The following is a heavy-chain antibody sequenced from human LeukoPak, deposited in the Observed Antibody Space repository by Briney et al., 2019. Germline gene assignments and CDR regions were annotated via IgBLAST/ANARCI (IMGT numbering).Heavy chain of an antibody. Sequence: GSSVKVSCKASGGTFSSYAISWVRQAPGQGLEWMGGIIPIFGTANYAQKFQGRVTITADESTSTAYMELSSLRSEDTAVYYCARRSGDIVVVPAAMYAFDIWGQGTMVTVSS. CDR1: GGTFSSYA. CDR2: IIPIFGTA. V-gene: IGHV1-69*01. J-gene: IGHJ3*02. D-gene: IGHD2-2*01. CDR3: ARRSGDIVVVPAAMYAFDI.